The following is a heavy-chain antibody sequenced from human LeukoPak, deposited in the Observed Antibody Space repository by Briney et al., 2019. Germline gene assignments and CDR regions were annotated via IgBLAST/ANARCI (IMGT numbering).Heavy chain of an antibody. CDR2: INPNSGGT. D-gene: IGHD2-15*01. J-gene: IGHJ6*03. Sequence: GASVKVSCKASGYTFTGYYMHWVRQAPGQGLEWMGRINPNSGGTNYAQKFQGRVTMTRDTSISTAYMELSRLRSDDTAVYYCARDFPRWYYYYMDVWGKGTTVTVSS. CDR3: ARDFPRWYYYYMDV. V-gene: IGHV1-2*06. CDR1: GYTFTGYY.